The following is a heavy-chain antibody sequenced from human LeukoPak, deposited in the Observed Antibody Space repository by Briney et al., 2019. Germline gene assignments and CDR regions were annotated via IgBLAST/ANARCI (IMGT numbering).Heavy chain of an antibody. D-gene: IGHD1-1*01. CDR3: ARLVGATGTTRYYYYGMDV. J-gene: IGHJ6*02. CDR2: IYYSGSA. CDR1: GGSISSSSYY. Sequence: SETLSLTRTVSGGSISSSSYYWGWIRQLPGKGLEWIGSIYYSGSAYYNPSLKSRVTISVDTSKNQFSLKLSSVTAADTAVYYCARLVGATGTTRYYYYGMDVWGQGTTVTVSS. V-gene: IGHV4-39*01.